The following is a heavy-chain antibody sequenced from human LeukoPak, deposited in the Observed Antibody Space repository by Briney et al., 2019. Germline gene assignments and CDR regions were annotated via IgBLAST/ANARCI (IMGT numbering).Heavy chain of an antibody. J-gene: IGHJ5*02. V-gene: IGHV1-69*13. D-gene: IGHD3-3*01. CDR3: ARGGYYDFWSGRNWFDP. CDR1: GGTFISYA. Sequence: GASVKVSCKASGGTFISYAISWVRQAPGQGLEWMGGIIPIFGTANYAQKFQGRVTITADESTSTAYMELSSLRSEDTAVYYCARGGYYDFWSGRNWFDPWGQGTLVTVSS. CDR2: IIPIFGTA.